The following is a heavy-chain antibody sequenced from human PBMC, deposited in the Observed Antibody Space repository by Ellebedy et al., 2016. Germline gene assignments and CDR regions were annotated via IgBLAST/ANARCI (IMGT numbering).Heavy chain of an antibody. CDR2: MYYRGST. CDR1: GGSVRSSNYY. CDR3: ASRPNWYFDL. Sequence: GSLRLXXTVSGGSVRSSNYYWDWIRQPPGKGLEWIGSMYYRGSTNYNPSLKSRVTISVDTSKNQFSLKLTSVTAADTAVYYCASRPNWYFDLWGRGTLVTVSS. J-gene: IGHJ2*01. V-gene: IGHV4-39*01.